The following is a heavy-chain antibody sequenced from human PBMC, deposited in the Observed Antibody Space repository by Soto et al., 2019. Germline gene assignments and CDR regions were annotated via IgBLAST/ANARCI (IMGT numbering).Heavy chain of an antibody. CDR1: GFTFSSYG. D-gene: IGHD1-26*01. J-gene: IGHJ4*02. CDR3: AKVDYSGSYFYY. V-gene: IGHV3-30*18. CDR2: ISYDGSNK. Sequence: QVQLVESGGGVVQPGRSLRLSCAASGFTFSSYGMHWVRQAPGKGLEWVALISYDGSNKYYADSVKGRFTISRDNSKNTLYLQMNSLRAEDTAVYYCAKVDYSGSYFYYWCQGTLVTVSS.